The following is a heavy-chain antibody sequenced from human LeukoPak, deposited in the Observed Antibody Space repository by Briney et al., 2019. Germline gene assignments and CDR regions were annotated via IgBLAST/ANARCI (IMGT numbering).Heavy chain of an antibody. CDR1: GGSISSSSYY. Sequence: SETLSLTCTVSGGSISSSSYYWGWIRQPPGKGLEWIGSIYYSGSTYYNPSLKSRVTISGDTSKKQFPLKLTSLTAADTAVYHCARGSYSFDSSSSLLGPLFDSWGQGTLVTVSS. CDR2: IYYSGST. CDR3: ARGSYSFDSSSSLLGPLFDS. V-gene: IGHV4-39*06. J-gene: IGHJ4*02. D-gene: IGHD3-22*01.